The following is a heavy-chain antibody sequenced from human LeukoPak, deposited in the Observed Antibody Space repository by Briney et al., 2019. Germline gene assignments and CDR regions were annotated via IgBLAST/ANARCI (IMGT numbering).Heavy chain of an antibody. D-gene: IGHD2-21*02. CDR3: ARRFLRVVTAIPNWFDP. V-gene: IGHV4-59*12. CDR2: IYYSGST. J-gene: IGHJ5*02. Sequence: SETLSLTCTVSGGSISSYYWSWIRQPPGKGLEWIGYIYYSGSTNYNPSLKSRVTISVDTSKNQFSLKLSSVTAADTAVYYCARRFLRVVTAIPNWFDPWGQGTLVAVSS. CDR1: GGSISSYY.